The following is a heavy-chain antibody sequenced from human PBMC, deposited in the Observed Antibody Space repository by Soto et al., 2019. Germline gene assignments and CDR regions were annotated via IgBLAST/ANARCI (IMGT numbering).Heavy chain of an antibody. CDR2: IYYSGST. V-gene: IGHV4-31*03. D-gene: IGHD3-10*01. CDR3: ARDSLESAGFDY. CDR1: GGSISSGGYY. J-gene: IGHJ4*02. Sequence: PSETLSLTCTVSGGSISSGGYYWSWIRQHPGKGLEWIGYIYYSGSTYYNPSLKGRVTISVDTSKNQFSLKLSSVTAADTAVYYCARDSLESAGFDYWGQGTLVTVSS.